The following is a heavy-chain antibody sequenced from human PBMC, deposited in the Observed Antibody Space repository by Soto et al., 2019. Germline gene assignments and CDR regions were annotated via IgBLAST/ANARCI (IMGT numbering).Heavy chain of an antibody. D-gene: IGHD3-9*01. CDR3: AKDGTNYDIQGYLQH. J-gene: IGHJ1*01. Sequence: QVQLVESGGGVVQPGRSLRLSCAASGFTFSSYGMHWVRQAPGKGLEWVAVISYDGSNKYYADSVKGRFTISRDNSKNTLYLQMNSLRAEDTAVYYCAKDGTNYDIQGYLQHWGQGTLVTVSS. CDR1: GFTFSSYG. V-gene: IGHV3-30*18. CDR2: ISYDGSNK.